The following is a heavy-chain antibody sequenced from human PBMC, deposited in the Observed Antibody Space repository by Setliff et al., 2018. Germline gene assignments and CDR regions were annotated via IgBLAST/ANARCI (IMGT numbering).Heavy chain of an antibody. V-gene: IGHV4-61*09. CDR2: IYTSGST. Sequence: SETLSLTCTVSGGSISSGSYYWSWIRQPAGKGLEWIGHIYTSGSTNYNPSLKSRVTISVDTSKNQFSLKLSSVTAADTAVYYCARDAAFGVAPKYYYGMDVWGQGTTGTVSS. CDR3: ARDAAFGVAPKYYYGMDV. J-gene: IGHJ6*02. CDR1: GGSISSGSYY. D-gene: IGHD3-3*01.